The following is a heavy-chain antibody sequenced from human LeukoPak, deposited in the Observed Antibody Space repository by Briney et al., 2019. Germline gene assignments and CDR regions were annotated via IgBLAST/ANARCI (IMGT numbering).Heavy chain of an antibody. Sequence: PSETLSLTCAVYGGSFSGYYWSWIRQPPGKGLEWIGEINHSGSTNYNPSLKSRVTISVDTSKNQFSLKLSSVTAADTAVYYCARGLGLYRMGHKGLDYWGQGTLVSVSS. V-gene: IGHV4-34*01. CDR2: INHSGST. D-gene: IGHD3-16*01. CDR1: GGSFSGYY. J-gene: IGHJ4*02. CDR3: ARGLGLYRMGHKGLDY.